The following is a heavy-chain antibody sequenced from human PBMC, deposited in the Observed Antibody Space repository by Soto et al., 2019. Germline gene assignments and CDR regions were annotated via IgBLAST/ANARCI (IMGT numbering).Heavy chain of an antibody. J-gene: IGHJ6*04. CDR2: IRSKAYGGTT. CDR3: TRRQCLVYYYYGMDV. Sequence: GGSLRLSCTASGFTFGDYAMSWFRQAPGKGLEWVGFIRSKAYGGTTEYAASVKGRFTISRDDSKSIAYLPMNSLKTEDTAVYYCTRRQCLVYYYYGMDVWGKGTTVTVSS. CDR1: GFTFGDYA. V-gene: IGHV3-49*03. D-gene: IGHD6-19*01.